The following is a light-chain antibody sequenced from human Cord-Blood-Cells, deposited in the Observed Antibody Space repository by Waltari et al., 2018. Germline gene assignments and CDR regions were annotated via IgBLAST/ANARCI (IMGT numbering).Light chain of an antibody. CDR3: CSYAGSYKGV. CDR2: DVS. J-gene: IGLJ1*01. V-gene: IGLV2-11*01. CDR1: SSDVGGYNY. Sequence: QSALTQPRSVSGSPGQSVTISCTGTSSDVGGYNYVSWYQQHPGKAPKLMIYDVSKRPSGVPDVFSGSKSGNTASLTISGLQAEDEADYYCCSYAGSYKGVFGTGTKVTVL.